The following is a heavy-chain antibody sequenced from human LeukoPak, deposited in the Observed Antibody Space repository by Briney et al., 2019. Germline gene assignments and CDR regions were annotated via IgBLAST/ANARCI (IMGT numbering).Heavy chain of an antibody. CDR3: ARSGGDRVEMPTIIDY. CDR1: GGSSSSYY. CDR2: IHYSGRT. Sequence: PSETLSLTCTVSGGSSSSYYWSWIRQPPGKGLEWIGYIHYSGRTNYNPSLKSRVTILLDTSKNQFSLRLSCVTAADTAVYYCARSGGDRVEMPTIIDYWGQGTLVIVSS. J-gene: IGHJ4*02. V-gene: IGHV4-59*01. D-gene: IGHD5-24*01.